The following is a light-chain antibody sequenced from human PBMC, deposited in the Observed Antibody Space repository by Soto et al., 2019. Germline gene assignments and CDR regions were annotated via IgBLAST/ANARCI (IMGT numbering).Light chain of an antibody. CDR2: DAS. CDR1: QSVSSD. V-gene: IGKV3-11*01. Sequence: EIVLTQSPATLSLSPGEIATLSCRASQSVSSDLAWYQQKPGQAPRLLIYDASNRATGIPARFSGSGSGTDFTLTISSLEPEDFAVYYCQQRSNWPLTFGGGTKVEIK. J-gene: IGKJ4*01. CDR3: QQRSNWPLT.